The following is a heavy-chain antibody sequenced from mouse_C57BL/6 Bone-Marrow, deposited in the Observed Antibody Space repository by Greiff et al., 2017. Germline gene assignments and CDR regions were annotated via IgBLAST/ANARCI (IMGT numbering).Heavy chain of an antibody. D-gene: IGHD2-2*01. Sequence: VQLQQPGAELVKPGASVKMSCKASGYTFTSYWITWVKQRPGQGLEWIGDIYPGSGSTNYNEKFKSKATLTVDTSSSTAYMQLSSLTSADSAVYYCASPRATMVTTRGFAYWGQGTLVTVSA. J-gene: IGHJ3*01. CDR3: ASPRATMVTTRGFAY. CDR1: GYTFTSYW. CDR2: IYPGSGST. V-gene: IGHV1-55*01.